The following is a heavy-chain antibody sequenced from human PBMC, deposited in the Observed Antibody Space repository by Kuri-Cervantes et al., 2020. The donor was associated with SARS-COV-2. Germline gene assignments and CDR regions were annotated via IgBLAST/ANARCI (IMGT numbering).Heavy chain of an antibody. Sequence: LSLTCAASGFTFSSYSMNWVRQAPGKGLEWVSSISSSSSYIYYADSVKGRFTISRDNAKNSLYLQMNSLRAEDTAVYYCARGYYDILTGYWEGVYWGQGTPVTVSS. CDR3: ARGYYDILTGYWEGVY. CDR1: GFTFSSYS. D-gene: IGHD3-9*01. CDR2: ISSSSSYI. J-gene: IGHJ4*02. V-gene: IGHV3-21*01.